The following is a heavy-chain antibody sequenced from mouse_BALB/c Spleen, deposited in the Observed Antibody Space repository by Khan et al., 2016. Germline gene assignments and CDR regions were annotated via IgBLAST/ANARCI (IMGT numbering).Heavy chain of an antibody. CDR3: TWGSGSSIFAWFTY. J-gene: IGHJ3*01. V-gene: IGHV1-87*01. CDR1: GYTFTNYW. Sequence: QVQLQQSGSELARPGASVKLSCTASGYTFTNYWMQWIKQRPGQGLEWFGAIYPGDGDTRYAQKFEGKTTLTADTSSSTVYLQLDNLASEDSAVSYWTWGSGSSIFAWFTYWGQGTLVTVSA. D-gene: IGHD1-1*01. CDR2: IYPGDGDT.